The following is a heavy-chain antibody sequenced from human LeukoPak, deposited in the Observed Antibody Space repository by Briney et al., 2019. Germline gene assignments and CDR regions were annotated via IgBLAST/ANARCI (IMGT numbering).Heavy chain of an antibody. Sequence: GGSLRLSCAASGFTFSSCSMNWVRQAPGKGLEWVSSISSSSSYIYYADSVKGRFTISRDNAKNSLYLQMNSLRAEDTAVYYCARDYEAAAGTFDYWGQGTLVTVSS. CDR1: GFTFSSCS. V-gene: IGHV3-21*01. CDR2: ISSSSSYI. J-gene: IGHJ4*02. D-gene: IGHD6-13*01. CDR3: ARDYEAAAGTFDY.